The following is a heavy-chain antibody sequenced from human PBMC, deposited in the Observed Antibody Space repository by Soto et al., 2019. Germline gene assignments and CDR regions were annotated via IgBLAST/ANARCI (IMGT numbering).Heavy chain of an antibody. CDR1: GFTFSIYA. CDR2: ISGSGGST. CDR3: AKLIDTYGSGSYCDY. Sequence: GVLRLSCAASGFTFSIYAMSWVRQAPGRGLEWVSAISGSGGSTYYADSVKGRFTISRDNSKNTLYLQMNSLRAEDTAVYYCAKLIDTYGSGSYCDYWGQGTLVTVSS. V-gene: IGHV3-23*01. D-gene: IGHD3-10*01. J-gene: IGHJ4*02.